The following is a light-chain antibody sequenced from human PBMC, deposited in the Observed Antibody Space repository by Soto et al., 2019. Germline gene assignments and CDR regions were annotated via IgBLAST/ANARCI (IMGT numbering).Light chain of an antibody. CDR1: SSDVGGYNY. CDR3: SSYTSSSTLLYA. J-gene: IGLJ1*01. CDR2: DVS. V-gene: IGLV2-14*01. Sequence: QSALTQPASVSGSPGQSITISCTGNSSDVGGYNYVSWYQQHPGKAPKLMIYDVSNRPSGVSNRFSGSKSGNTASLTISGLQAEDEADYYCSSYTSSSTLLYAFGTGTKETVL.